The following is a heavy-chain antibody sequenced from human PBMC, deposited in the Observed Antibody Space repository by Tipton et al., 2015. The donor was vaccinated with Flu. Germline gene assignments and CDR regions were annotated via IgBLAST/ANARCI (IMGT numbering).Heavy chain of an antibody. V-gene: IGHV4-38-2*02. D-gene: IGHD4-17*01. Sequence: TLSLTCTISGDSISSVYYWGWIRQPPGKGLEWIGSMFHSGSAYYNPSLMGRVTISVDTSKNHLSLRLTSVTAADTAVYYCARDRTTVATWDAFDIWGQGTTVTVSS. CDR1: GDSISSVYY. CDR3: ARDRTTVATWDAFDI. CDR2: MFHSGSA. J-gene: IGHJ3*02.